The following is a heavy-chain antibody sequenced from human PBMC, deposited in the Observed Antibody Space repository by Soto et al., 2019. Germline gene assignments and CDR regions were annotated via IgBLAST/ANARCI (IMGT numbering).Heavy chain of an antibody. CDR2: ISGSGGST. CDR1: GFTFSSYA. Sequence: PGGSLRLSCAASGFTFSSYAMSWVRQAPGKGLEWVSAISGSGGSTYYADSVKGRFTISRDNSKNTLYLQMNSLRAEDTAVYYCAKEASHYYDSSGYYFDYWGQGTLVTVSS. J-gene: IGHJ4*02. V-gene: IGHV3-23*01. CDR3: AKEASHYYDSSGYYFDY. D-gene: IGHD3-22*01.